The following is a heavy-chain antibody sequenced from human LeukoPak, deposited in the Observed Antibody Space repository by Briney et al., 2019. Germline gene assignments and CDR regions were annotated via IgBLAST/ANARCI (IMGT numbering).Heavy chain of an antibody. D-gene: IGHD3-22*01. Sequence: GGSLRLSCAASGFTVSSNYMSWVRQAPGKGLEWVSVIYSGGSTYYADSVKGRFTISRDNSKNTLYLQMSSLRAEDTAVYYCARDGGRYYDRSGYYWGYYFDSWGRGILVTVST. CDR1: GFTVSSNY. CDR3: ARDGGRYYDRSGYYWGYYFDS. CDR2: IYSGGST. J-gene: IGHJ4*02. V-gene: IGHV3-66*01.